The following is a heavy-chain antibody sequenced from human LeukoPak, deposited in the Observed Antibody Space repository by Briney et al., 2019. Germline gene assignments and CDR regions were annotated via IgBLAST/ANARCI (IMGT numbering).Heavy chain of an antibody. J-gene: IGHJ4*02. Sequence: SETLSLTCTVSGGSISSGGYYWSWIRQHPGKGLEWIGYIYYSGSTYYNPSLKSRVTISVDTSKNQFSLKLSSVTAADTPVYYCAREGYSGYDAPVGYWGQGTLVTVSS. V-gene: IGHV4-31*03. CDR2: IYYSGST. D-gene: IGHD5-12*01. CDR3: AREGYSGYDAPVGY. CDR1: GGSISSGGYY.